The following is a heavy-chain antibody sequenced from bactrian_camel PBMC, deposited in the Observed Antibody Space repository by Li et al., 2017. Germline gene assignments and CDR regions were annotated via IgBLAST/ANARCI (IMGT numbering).Heavy chain of an antibody. CDR1: GFTFGGWA. D-gene: IGHD4*01. Sequence: DVQLVESGGDLVQPGGSLTLSCAASGFTFGGWAMSWVRQAPGKGLEWVSRVYDSADTYYADSMKGRFTISRDNAKNTVYQQMNSLKPEDTAMYYCTADTVKASLATIAQLAAYEGQGTQVTVS. J-gene: IGHJ4*01. CDR2: VYDSADT. V-gene: IGHV3S10*01.